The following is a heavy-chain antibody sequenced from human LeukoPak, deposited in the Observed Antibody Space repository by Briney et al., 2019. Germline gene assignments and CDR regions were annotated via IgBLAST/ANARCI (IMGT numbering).Heavy chain of an antibody. D-gene: IGHD2-8*02. CDR2: IYSGGST. Sequence: GGSPRLSCAASGFTVSSNHMSWVRQAPGKGLEWVSLIYSGGSTYYADSVKGRFTISRDNSKNTLYLQMNSLRAEDTAVYYCARAYTGAFYYWGQGTLVTVSS. CDR3: ARAYTGAFYY. V-gene: IGHV3-53*01. CDR1: GFTVSSNH. J-gene: IGHJ4*02.